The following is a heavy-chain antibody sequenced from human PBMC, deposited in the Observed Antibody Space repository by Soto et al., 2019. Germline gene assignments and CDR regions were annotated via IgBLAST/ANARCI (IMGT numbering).Heavy chain of an antibody. V-gene: IGHV2-5*02. CDR3: VEGQPDHISAH. J-gene: IGHJ1*01. CDR2: IYWDDDK. Sequence: QITLRESGPTLVKPTQTLTLTCTFSGFSFSTSGVGVGWIRQTPGKALEWLALIYWDDDKRYSPSLKSRLTITKVASKNHVVLTTANMDPVNTSTHHCVEGQPDHISAHWGQSTLVAVSS. CDR1: GFSFSTSGVG. D-gene: IGHD2-21*01.